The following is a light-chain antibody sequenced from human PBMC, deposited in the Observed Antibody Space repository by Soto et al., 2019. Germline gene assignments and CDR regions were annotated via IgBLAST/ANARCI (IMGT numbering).Light chain of an antibody. CDR1: SSDVGSYNR. Sequence: QSALTQPPSVSGSPGQSVTISCTGTSSDVGSYNRVSWYQQLPGTAPKLMIYEVSNRPSGVPDRFSGSKSGNTASLTISGPQAVDEADYDCSSYTSSPTFLFGGGTNVTVL. J-gene: IGLJ2*01. CDR2: EVS. V-gene: IGLV2-18*02. CDR3: SSYTSSPTFL.